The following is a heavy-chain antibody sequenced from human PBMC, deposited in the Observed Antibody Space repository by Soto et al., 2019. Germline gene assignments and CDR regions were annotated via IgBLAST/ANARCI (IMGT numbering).Heavy chain of an antibody. CDR3: TTAFHEGVVLWFGDLEDTQYYDMDV. CDR2: IKSKTDGGTT. CDR1: GFTFSNAW. Sequence: EVQLVESGGGLVKPGGSLRLSCAASGFTFSNAWMSWVRQAPGKGLEWVGRIKSKTDGGTTDYAAPVKGRFTISRDDSTNTLYLQINSLKTEDTAVYYCTTAFHEGVVLWFGDLEDTQYYDMDVWGQGTTVTVSS. D-gene: IGHD3-10*01. V-gene: IGHV3-15*01. J-gene: IGHJ6*02.